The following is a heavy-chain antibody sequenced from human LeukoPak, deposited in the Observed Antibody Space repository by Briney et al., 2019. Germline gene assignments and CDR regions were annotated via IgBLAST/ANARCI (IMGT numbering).Heavy chain of an antibody. J-gene: IGHJ4*02. CDR1: GGTFSSYA. D-gene: IGHD6-13*01. Sequence: GASVKVSCKASGGTFSSYAISWVRQAPGQGLEWMGGIIPIFGTANYAQKFQVRVTITADKSTSTAYMELSSLRSEDTAVYYCARDRASYSSSWYVGFGYWGQGTLVTVSS. CDR2: IIPIFGTA. CDR3: ARDRASYSSSWYVGFGY. V-gene: IGHV1-69*06.